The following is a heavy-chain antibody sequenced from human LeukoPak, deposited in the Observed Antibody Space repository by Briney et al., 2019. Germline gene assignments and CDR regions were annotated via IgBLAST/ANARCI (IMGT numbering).Heavy chain of an antibody. D-gene: IGHD3-3*01. CDR1: GGTFSSYA. CDR2: IIPIFGTA. J-gene: IGHJ3*02. CDR3: ARYPTISANYDFWSGYYISAFDI. Sequence: SVKVSCKASGGTFSSYAISWVRQAPGQGLEWMGGIIPIFGTANYAQKFQGRVTITADESTSTAYMELSSLRSEDTAVYYCARYPTISANYDFWSGYYISAFDIWGQGTMVTVSS. V-gene: IGHV1-69*01.